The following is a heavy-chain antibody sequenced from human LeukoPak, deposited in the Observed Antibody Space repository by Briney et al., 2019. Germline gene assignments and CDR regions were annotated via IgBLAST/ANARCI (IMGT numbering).Heavy chain of an antibody. CDR1: GGTFSSYA. D-gene: IGHD6-13*01. Sequence: GASVKVSCKASGGTFSSYAISWVRQAPGQGLEWMGGIIPIFGTANYAQKFQGRVTITADESTSTAYMELSSLRSEDTAVYYCARSSRSRQQLTVYYYYYGMDVWGQGTTVTVSS. CDR2: IIPIFGTA. J-gene: IGHJ6*02. V-gene: IGHV1-69*13. CDR3: ARSSRSRQQLTVYYYYYGMDV.